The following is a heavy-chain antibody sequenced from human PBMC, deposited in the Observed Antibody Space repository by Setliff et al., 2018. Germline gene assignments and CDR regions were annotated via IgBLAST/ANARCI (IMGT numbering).Heavy chain of an antibody. D-gene: IGHD3-16*01. CDR3: ARAPAWGSSNYYYYYMDV. CDR1: GYTFTGNY. CDR2: MNPNSGNT. J-gene: IGHJ6*03. V-gene: IGHV1-8*02. Sequence: ASVKVSCKASGYTFTGNYLHWVRQATGQGLEWMGWMNPNSGNTGYAQRFQGRVTMTKNTSISTAYLELSSLKSEDTAVYYCARAPAWGSSNYYYYYMDVWGKGTTVTVSS.